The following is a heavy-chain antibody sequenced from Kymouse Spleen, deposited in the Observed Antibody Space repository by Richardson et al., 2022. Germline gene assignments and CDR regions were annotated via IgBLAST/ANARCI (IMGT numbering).Heavy chain of an antibody. CDR3: ARDVAVAGHFDY. J-gene: IGHJ4*02. CDR2: IYYSGST. CDR1: GGSISSYY. V-gene: IGHV4-59*01. Sequence: QVQLQESGPGLVKPSETLSLTCTVSGGSISSYYWSWIRQPPGKGLEWIGYIYYSGSTNYNPSLKSRVTISVDTSKNQFSLKLSSVTAADTAVYYCARDVAVAGHFDYWGQGTLVTVSS. D-gene: IGHD6-19*01.